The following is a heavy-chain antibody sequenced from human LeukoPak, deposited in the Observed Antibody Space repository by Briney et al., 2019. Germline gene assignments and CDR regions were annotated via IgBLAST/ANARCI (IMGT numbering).Heavy chain of an antibody. Sequence: SETLSLTCTVSGGSISSYYWSWIRHPPGKGLEWIGYIYYSGSTNYNPSLKSRVTISVDTSKNQFSLKLSSVTAADTAVYYCAGAPVQWLVVFWGQGTLVTVSS. CDR2: IYYSGST. J-gene: IGHJ4*02. CDR1: GGSISSYY. V-gene: IGHV4-59*08. D-gene: IGHD6-19*01. CDR3: AGAPVQWLVVF.